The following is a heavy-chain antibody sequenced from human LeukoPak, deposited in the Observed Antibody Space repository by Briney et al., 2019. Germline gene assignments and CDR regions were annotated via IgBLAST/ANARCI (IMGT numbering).Heavy chain of an antibody. D-gene: IGHD2-15*01. CDR2: IYSGGKT. CDR1: AASIRSYF. V-gene: IGHV4-59*01. J-gene: IGHJ6*02. CDR3: ARDQDINYGLDV. Sequence: PSETLSLTCTVSAASIRSYFWSWIRQPPGKGLEWIGNIYSGGKTNYNPSLKSRLTISVDTSRNQFSLRLGSVTAADTAVYYCARDQDINYGLDVWGQGTTVTVSS.